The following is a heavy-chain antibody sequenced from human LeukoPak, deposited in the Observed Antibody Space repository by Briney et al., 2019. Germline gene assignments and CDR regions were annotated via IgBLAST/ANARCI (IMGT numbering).Heavy chain of an antibody. CDR1: GYTFINHG. J-gene: IGHJ1*01. V-gene: IGHV1-18*01. CDR3: ARGGDYGDFYFQH. Sequence: ASVKVSCNTSGYTFINHGISWVRQAPGRGLEWVGWISTYNGATQYPEKLQGRVTMTTDTSTNTVYTELRSLRSDDTAIYYCARGGDYGDFYFQHWGQGTLVTVSS. CDR2: ISTYNGAT. D-gene: IGHD4-17*01.